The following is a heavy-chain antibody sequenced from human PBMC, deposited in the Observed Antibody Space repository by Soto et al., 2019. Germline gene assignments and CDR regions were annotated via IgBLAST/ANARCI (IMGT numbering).Heavy chain of an antibody. J-gene: IGHJ6*02. CDR2: IIPIFGTA. V-gene: IGHV1-69*13. Sequence: SVKVSCKASGGTFSSYAISWVRQAPGQGLEWMGGIIPIFGTANYAQKFQGRVTITADESTSTAYMELSSLRSEDTAVYYCARVERCSSTSCYTDYYYYYGMDVWGQGTTVTVS. CDR1: GGTFSSYA. D-gene: IGHD2-2*02. CDR3: ARVERCSSTSCYTDYYYYYGMDV.